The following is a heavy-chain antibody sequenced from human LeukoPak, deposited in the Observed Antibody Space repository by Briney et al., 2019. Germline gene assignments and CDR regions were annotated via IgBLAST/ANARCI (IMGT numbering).Heavy chain of an antibody. D-gene: IGHD3-22*01. CDR2: ISYSSSAI. CDR1: GFTFSTYS. Sequence: HPGGSLRLSCAASGFTFSTYSMNWVRQAPGKGLEWVSYISYSSSAIYYADSVKGRFTISRDNAKNSLYLRMNSLRDEDTAVYYCARDSYGSSGYYYVSDYWGQGTLVTVSS. CDR3: ARDSYGSSGYYYVSDY. V-gene: IGHV3-48*02. J-gene: IGHJ4*02.